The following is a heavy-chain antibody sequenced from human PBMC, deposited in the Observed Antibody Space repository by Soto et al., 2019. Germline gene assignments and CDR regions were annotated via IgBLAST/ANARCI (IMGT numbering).Heavy chain of an antibody. D-gene: IGHD4-17*01. CDR3: ARAESYGDYYVY. V-gene: IGHV4-59*01. CDR2: IYYSGST. CDR1: GGSISSYY. J-gene: IGHJ4*02. Sequence: PSETLCLTCTVSGGSISSYYWSWIRQPPGKGLEWIGYIYYSGSTNYNPSLKSRVTISVDTSKNQFSLKLSSVTAADTAVYYCARAESYGDYYVYWGQGTLVTVSS.